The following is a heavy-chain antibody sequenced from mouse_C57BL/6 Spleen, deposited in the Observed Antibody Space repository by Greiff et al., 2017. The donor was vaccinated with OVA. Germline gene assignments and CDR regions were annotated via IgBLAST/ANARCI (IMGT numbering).Heavy chain of an antibody. CDR3: ARGRGGYDYDVGAMDY. V-gene: IGHV1-52*01. CDR1: GYTFTSYW. D-gene: IGHD2-4*01. CDR2: IDPSDSET. J-gene: IGHJ4*01. Sequence: VQLQQPGAELVRPGSSVKLSCKASGYTFTSYWMHWVKQRPIQGLEWIGNIDPSDSETHYNQKFKDKATLTVDKSSSTAYMQLSSLTSEDSAVYYCARGRGGYDYDVGAMDYWGQGTSVTVSS.